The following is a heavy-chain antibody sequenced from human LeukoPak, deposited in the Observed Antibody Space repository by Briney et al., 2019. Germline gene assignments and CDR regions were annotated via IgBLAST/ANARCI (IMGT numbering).Heavy chain of an antibody. CDR1: GGSISSNY. J-gene: IGHJ3*02. CDR2: CHYSGNT. CDR3: ARTASSTSRSAFDI. V-gene: IGHV4-59*13. Sequence: SETLSLTCTISGGSISSNYWSWIRQPPGKGLEWIGYCHYSGNTNYNPSLKSRASISVGMSKSQFSLTLNSVTAAGTAVYYCARTASSTSRSAFDIWGQGTRVTASS.